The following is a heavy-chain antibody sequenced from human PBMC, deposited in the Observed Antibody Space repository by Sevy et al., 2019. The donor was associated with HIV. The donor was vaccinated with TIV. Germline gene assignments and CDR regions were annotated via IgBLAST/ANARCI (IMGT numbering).Heavy chain of an antibody. V-gene: IGHV3-23*01. CDR1: GFTFNYAW. CDR2: ISGSGGST. Sequence: GGSLRLSCAASGFTFNYAWMSWVRQAPGKGLEWVSAISGSGGSTYYADSVKGRFTISRDNSKNTLYLQMNSLRAEDTAVYYCAKDIDYYDSSGYAAFDIWGQGTMVTVSS. CDR3: AKDIDYYDSSGYAAFDI. D-gene: IGHD3-22*01. J-gene: IGHJ3*02.